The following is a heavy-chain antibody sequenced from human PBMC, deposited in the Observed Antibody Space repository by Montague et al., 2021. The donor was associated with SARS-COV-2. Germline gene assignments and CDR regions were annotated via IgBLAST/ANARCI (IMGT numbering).Heavy chain of an antibody. CDR1: GDSINNSRYY. V-gene: IGHV4-39*01. J-gene: IGHJ3*02. D-gene: IGHD3-10*01. CDR3: ARLESTRGVIIRGAFHI. Sequence: SETLSLTCSVSGDSINNSRYYWGWIRQPPGKGLDWIGTIYYSGSAYYNPSLKSRVTISVDTSKDQFSLKLNSVTATDTAVYYCARLESTRGVIIRGAFHIWGQGTKVTVSS. CDR2: IYYSGSA.